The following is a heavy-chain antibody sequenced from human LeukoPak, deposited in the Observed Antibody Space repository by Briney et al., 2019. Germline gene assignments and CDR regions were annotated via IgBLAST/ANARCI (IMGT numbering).Heavy chain of an antibody. V-gene: IGHV1-2*02. CDR3: ARVSGTDDHYGMDV. Sequence: GASVKVSCKASGYTFTGCYMHWVRQAPGQGLEWMGWINPNSGGTNYAQKFQGRVTMTRDTSISTAYMELSRLRSDDTAVYYCARVSGTDDHYGMDVWGQGTTVTVSS. D-gene: IGHD1-1*01. J-gene: IGHJ6*02. CDR2: INPNSGGT. CDR1: GYTFTGCY.